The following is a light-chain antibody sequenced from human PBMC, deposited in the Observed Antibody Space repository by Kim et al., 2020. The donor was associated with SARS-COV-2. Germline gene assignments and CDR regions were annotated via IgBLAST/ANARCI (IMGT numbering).Light chain of an antibody. CDR3: HQYSSSSLT. Sequence: EIVLTQSPRTLSLSPGERATLSCRASQSVSNNFLAWFQQKPGQTPRLLIYGASSRATGIPDRFSGSGSGTDFTLTISRLEPEDFAVYYCHQYSSSSLTFGGGTKLEIK. CDR2: GAS. V-gene: IGKV3-20*01. J-gene: IGKJ4*01. CDR1: QSVSNNF.